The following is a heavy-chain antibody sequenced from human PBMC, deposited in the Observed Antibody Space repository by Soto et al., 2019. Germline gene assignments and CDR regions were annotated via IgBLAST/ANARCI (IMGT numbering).Heavy chain of an antibody. J-gene: IGHJ6*02. V-gene: IGHV2-5*02. CDR2: IYWDDDK. CDR1: GFSLSTGGVG. D-gene: IGHD2-21*02. CDR3: AHSRCGGDCLQSYSSHYYYGMDV. Sequence: QITLKESGPSLVKPTQTLTLTCTFSGFSLSTGGVGVGWIRQPPGKALEWLALIYWDDDKRYSPSLRSRLTVTKDTSKNQVVLTMTNMGPVDTATYYCAHSRCGGDCLQSYSSHYYYGMDVWGQGTTVTVSS.